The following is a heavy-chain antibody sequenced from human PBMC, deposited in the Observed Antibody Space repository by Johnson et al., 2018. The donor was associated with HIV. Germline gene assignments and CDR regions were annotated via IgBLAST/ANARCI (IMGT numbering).Heavy chain of an antibody. CDR3: AREVAGDYGDSPGAFDI. CDR2: ISYDGSNK. J-gene: IGHJ3*02. V-gene: IGHV3-30*14. CDR1: GFTFSSYT. Sequence: QVQLVESGGGLVQPGGSLRLSCAASGFTFSSYTMYWVRQAPGKGLEWVAVISYDGSNKYYADSVKGRFTISRDNSKNTLYLQMNSLRAEDTAVYYCAREVAGDYGDSPGAFDIWGQGTMVTVSS. D-gene: IGHD4-17*01.